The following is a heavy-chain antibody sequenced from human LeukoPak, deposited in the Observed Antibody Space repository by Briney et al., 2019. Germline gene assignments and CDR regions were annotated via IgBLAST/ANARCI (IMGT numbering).Heavy chain of an antibody. CDR2: IKQDGSEK. V-gene: IGHV3-7*03. Sequence: GGSLRLSCAASGFTFSSYWMSWVRQAPGKGLEWVANIKQDGSEKYYVDSVKGRFTISRDNAKNSLYLQMNSLRAEDTAVYYCARDKRVAVAGTYIYYYYMDVWGNGTTVTISS. CDR3: ARDKRVAVAGTYIYYYYMDV. J-gene: IGHJ6*03. D-gene: IGHD6-19*01. CDR1: GFTFSSYW.